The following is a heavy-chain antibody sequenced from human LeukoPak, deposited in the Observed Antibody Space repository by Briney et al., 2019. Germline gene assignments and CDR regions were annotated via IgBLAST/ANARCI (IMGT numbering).Heavy chain of an antibody. V-gene: IGHV5-10-1*01. Sequence: GESLKISCNGSGYTFTSYWISWVRQMPGKGLEWMGRIDPSDSYTNYSPSFQGHVTISADKSISTAYLQWSTVKASDTAMYYCVLDRGGIFDYWGQGTLVTVSS. CDR2: IDPSDSYT. CDR1: GYTFTSYW. J-gene: IGHJ4*02. CDR3: VLDRGGIFDY. D-gene: IGHD3-10*01.